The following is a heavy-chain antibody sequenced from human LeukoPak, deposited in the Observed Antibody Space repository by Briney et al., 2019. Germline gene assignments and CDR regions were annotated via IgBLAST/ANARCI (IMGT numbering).Heavy chain of an antibody. J-gene: IGHJ4*02. D-gene: IGHD6-13*01. Sequence: GGSLRLSCAASGFTFDDYAMHWVRQAPGRGLEWVSGISWNSGYKNYADSVKGRFTISRDNARNSLYLQMNGLRPEDMAFYYCVRDRDSSRWYMDSWGQGTLVTVSS. V-gene: IGHV3-9*03. CDR3: VRDRDSSRWYMDS. CDR2: ISWNSGYK. CDR1: GFTFDDYA.